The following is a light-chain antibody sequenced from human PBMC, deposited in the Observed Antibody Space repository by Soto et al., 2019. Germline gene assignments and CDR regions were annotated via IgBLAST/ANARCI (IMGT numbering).Light chain of an antibody. CDR2: GAS. V-gene: IGKV3-20*01. J-gene: IGKJ1*01. Sequence: FVWKHSPGPLFLKNGARATLSCRASQSVRNNYLAWYQQKPGRAPRLLIYGASNRATGIPDRFIVIGSGTEFTLPISRLEPEDSAVDDCQQYGSSGTFGHGTNVDIK. CDR3: QQYGSSGT. CDR1: QSVRNNY.